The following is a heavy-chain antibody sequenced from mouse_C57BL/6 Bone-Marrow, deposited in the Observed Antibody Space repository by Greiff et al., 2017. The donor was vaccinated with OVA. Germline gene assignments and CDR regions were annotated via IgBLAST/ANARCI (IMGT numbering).Heavy chain of an antibody. CDR1: GYTFTSYW. V-gene: IGHV1-64*01. Sequence: QVQLQQSGAELVKPGASVKLSCKASGYTFTSYWMHWVKQRPGQGLEWIGMIHPNSGSTNYNEKFKSKATLTVDKSSSTAYMQLSSLTSEDSAVYYCARWGSSSLYFDYWGQGTTLTVSS. CDR2: IHPNSGST. J-gene: IGHJ2*01. D-gene: IGHD1-1*01. CDR3: ARWGSSSLYFDY.